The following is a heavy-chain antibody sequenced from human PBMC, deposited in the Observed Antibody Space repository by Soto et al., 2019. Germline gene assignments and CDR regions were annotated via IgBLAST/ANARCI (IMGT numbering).Heavy chain of an antibody. J-gene: IGHJ4*02. CDR1: GYSFTSYG. Sequence: QVQLVQSGAEVKQAGASVKVSCEASGYSFTSYGISWVRQPPGQGLEWMGWISASTGKTDYAQKFQHRVTMTTDTSTTTAYMELRSLRSDDTAVYYCARNGHSFVGYFDFWGQGALVTVSS. CDR2: ISASTGKT. D-gene: IGHD2-15*01. CDR3: ARNGHSFVGYFDF. V-gene: IGHV1-18*01.